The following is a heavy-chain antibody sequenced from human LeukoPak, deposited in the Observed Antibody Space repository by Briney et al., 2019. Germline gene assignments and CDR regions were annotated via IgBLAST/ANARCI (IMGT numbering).Heavy chain of an antibody. V-gene: IGHV4-59*08. J-gene: IGHJ4*02. CDR1: GGSISSYY. CDR2: IFYSGST. Sequence: SETLSLTCTVSGGSISSYYWNWIRQPPGKGLEWIGYIFYSGSTNYNPSLKSRVTMSVDTSKNQFSLKLSSLTAADTAVYYCARVVRSGSYVDYWGQGTLVTVSS. CDR3: ARVVRSGSYVDY. D-gene: IGHD1-26*01.